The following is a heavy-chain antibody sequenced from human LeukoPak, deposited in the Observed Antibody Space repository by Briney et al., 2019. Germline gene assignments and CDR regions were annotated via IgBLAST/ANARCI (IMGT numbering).Heavy chain of an antibody. V-gene: IGHV3-48*04. D-gene: IGHD1-26*01. CDR1: GFIFSQYS. CDR2: IRSSSET. Sequence: GGSLRLSCAASGFIFSQYSMNWVRQAPGKGLEWVSHIRSSSETFYADSVKGRFTISRDNAKNSLYLQMNSLRAEDTAVYYCARDSEEWELLQVWGQGTLVTVSS. J-gene: IGHJ4*02. CDR3: ARDSEEWELLQV.